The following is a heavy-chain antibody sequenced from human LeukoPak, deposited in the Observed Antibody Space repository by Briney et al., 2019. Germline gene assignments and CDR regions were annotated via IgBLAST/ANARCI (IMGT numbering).Heavy chain of an antibody. Sequence: GGSLRLSCAASGFTFSNYGMHWVRQAPGKGLEWVAFIRFDGSNKYYADSVKGRFTISRDKSNNTLYLQMNSLRAEDTAVYYCASKMYYYDSSGSGGIDYWGQGTLVTVSS. CDR1: GFTFSNYG. CDR3: ASKMYYYDSSGSGGIDY. V-gene: IGHV3-30*02. CDR2: IRFDGSNK. D-gene: IGHD3-22*01. J-gene: IGHJ4*02.